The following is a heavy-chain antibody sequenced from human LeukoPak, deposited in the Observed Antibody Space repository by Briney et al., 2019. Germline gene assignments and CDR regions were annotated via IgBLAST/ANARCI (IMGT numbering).Heavy chain of an antibody. D-gene: IGHD4-17*01. Sequence: PGGSLRLSCAASGFTFSSYAMSWARQAPGKGLEWVSAISGSGGSTYYADSVKGRFTISRDNSKNTLYLQMNSLRAEDTAVYYCAKSRGDYGDFLDYWGQGTLVTVSS. J-gene: IGHJ4*02. CDR2: ISGSGGST. CDR3: AKSRGDYGDFLDY. V-gene: IGHV3-23*01. CDR1: GFTFSSYA.